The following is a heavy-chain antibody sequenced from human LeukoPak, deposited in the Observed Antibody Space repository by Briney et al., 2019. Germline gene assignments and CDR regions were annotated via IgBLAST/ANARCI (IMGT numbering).Heavy chain of an antibody. J-gene: IGHJ4*02. CDR2: IWSDGSNK. D-gene: IGHD3-3*01. CDR3: ARSVLEWYYFDY. V-gene: IGHV3-33*08. CDR1: GVTLSPYG. Sequence: LAGMSLRLSCAASGVTLSPYGMHWVRQAPGKGLEWMAVIWSDGSNKYYADSVKGRFTISRDNSKNTLYLQMNSLRAEDTAVYYCARSVLEWYYFDYWGQGALVTVSS.